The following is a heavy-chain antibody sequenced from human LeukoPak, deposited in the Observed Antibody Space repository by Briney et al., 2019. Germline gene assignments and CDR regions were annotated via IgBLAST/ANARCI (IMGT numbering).Heavy chain of an antibody. CDR1: GYTFTSNY. Sequence: EALVKVSCKASGYTFTSNYIHWVRQAPGQGLEWMGMIYPRDGSTSYAQKFQGRVTVTRDTSTSTVHMELSGLRPEDTAVYYCARDQEGFDYWGQGTLVTVSS. CDR2: IYPRDGST. V-gene: IGHV1-46*01. J-gene: IGHJ4*02. CDR3: ARDQEGFDY.